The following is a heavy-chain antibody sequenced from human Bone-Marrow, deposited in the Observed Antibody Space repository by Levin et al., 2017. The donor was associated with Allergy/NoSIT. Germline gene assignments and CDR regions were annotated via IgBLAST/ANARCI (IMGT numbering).Heavy chain of an antibody. CDR3: ARRLVPAGQSYYGMDV. J-gene: IGHJ6*02. D-gene: IGHD1-26*01. CDR1: GFTFRSFG. V-gene: IGHV3-33*01. CDR2: IWYDGSDK. Sequence: GGSLRLSCVASGFTFRSFGMHWVRQAPGGGLEWVAIIWYDGSDKYYADSVKGRFTISRDNSKDTLYLQMNGLRAEDTAVYYCARRLVPAGQSYYGMDVWGQGTTVIVSS.